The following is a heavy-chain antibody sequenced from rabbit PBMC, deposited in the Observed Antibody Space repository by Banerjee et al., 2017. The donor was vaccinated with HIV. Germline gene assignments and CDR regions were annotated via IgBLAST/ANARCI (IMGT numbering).Heavy chain of an antibody. CDR3: ARDLAAGGYGHDL. Sequence: QEQLEESGGGLVKPGGSLTLSCKASGFDFSNYYVSWVRQAPGKGLEWIGIIYAGKGSADYASWVNGRFTISKTSSTTVTLQMTSLTAADTATYFCARDLAAGGYGHDLWGPGTLVTVS. CDR1: GFDFSNYYV. J-gene: IGHJ6*01. CDR2: IYAGKGSA. D-gene: IGHD1-1*01. V-gene: IGHV1S45*01.